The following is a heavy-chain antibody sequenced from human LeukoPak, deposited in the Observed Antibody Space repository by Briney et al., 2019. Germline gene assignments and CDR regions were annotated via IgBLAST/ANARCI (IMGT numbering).Heavy chain of an antibody. J-gene: IGHJ4*02. CDR2: IYYSGST. CDR3: ARADIAAAGYFDS. D-gene: IGHD6-13*01. CDR1: GGSISSGGYY. Sequence: SETLSLTCTVSGGSISSGGYYWSWIRQHPGKGLEWIGYIYYSGSTYYNPSLKSRVTISVDTSKNQFSLKLSSVTAADTAVYYCARADIAAAGYFDSWGQGTLVTVSS. V-gene: IGHV4-31*03.